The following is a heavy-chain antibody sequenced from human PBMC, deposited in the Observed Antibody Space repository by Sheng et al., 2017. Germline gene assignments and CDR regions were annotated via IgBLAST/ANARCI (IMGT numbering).Heavy chain of an antibody. CDR3: ARDAAAALDL. CDR1: GGSFSTYA. CDR2: IIPSLGIA. D-gene: IGHD6-13*01. V-gene: IGHV1-69*10. J-gene: IGHJ5*02. Sequence: QVHLVQSGAQVKKPGSSVKVSCKASGGSFSTYAISWLRQAPGQGLEWMGGIIPSLGIANSAQRFQGRVTITADKSTSTAYIELSSLRSEDTAVYYCARDAAAALDLWGQGTLVTVSS.